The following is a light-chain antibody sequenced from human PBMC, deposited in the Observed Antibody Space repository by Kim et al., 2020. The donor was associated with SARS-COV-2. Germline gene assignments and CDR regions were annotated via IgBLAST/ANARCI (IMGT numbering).Light chain of an antibody. CDR2: QDD. V-gene: IGLV3-1*01. Sequence: VSPGQTASIICSGDKLGNKYVCWYQQKPGQSPVLVIYQDDKRPSGIPERFSGSNSGNTATLTISGTQAMDEADYYCQTWDSRIVVFGGGTQLTVL. CDR1: KLGNKY. CDR3: QTWDSRIVV. J-gene: IGLJ2*01.